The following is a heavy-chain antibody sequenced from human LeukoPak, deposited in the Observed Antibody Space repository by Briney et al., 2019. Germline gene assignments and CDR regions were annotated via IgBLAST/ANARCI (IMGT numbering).Heavy chain of an antibody. D-gene: IGHD3/OR15-3a*01. CDR1: GGSFSAYY. CDR3: AIDYMTGTGNAGGY. V-gene: IGHV4-34*01. J-gene: IGHJ4*02. CDR2: INHSGTT. Sequence: SETLSLTCAVYGGSFSAYYWSWIRQSPGKGLEWIGEINHSGTTVYNPSLKSRVTLSVDTSKKQFSLKLNSVTAADTAVYYCAIDYMTGTGNAGGYWGQGTLVTVSS.